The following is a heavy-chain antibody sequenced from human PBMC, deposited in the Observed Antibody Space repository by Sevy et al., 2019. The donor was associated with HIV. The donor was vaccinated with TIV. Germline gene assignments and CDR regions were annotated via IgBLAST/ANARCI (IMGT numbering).Heavy chain of an antibody. CDR1: GFTFSSYA. D-gene: IGHD2-15*01. J-gene: IGHJ4*02. V-gene: IGHV3-30-3*01. CDR3: ARDLSCSGGSCYYGGGY. CDR2: ISYDGSNK. Sequence: GGSLRLSCAASGFTFSSYAMHWVRQAPGKGLEWVAVISYDGSNKYYADSVKGRFTISRDNSKNTVYLQMNSLRAEDTAVYYCARDLSCSGGSCYYGGGYWGQGTLVTVSS.